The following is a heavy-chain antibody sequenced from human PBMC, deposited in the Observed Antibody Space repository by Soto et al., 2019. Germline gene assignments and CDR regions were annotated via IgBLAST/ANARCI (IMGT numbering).Heavy chain of an antibody. CDR3: ARDRDDYGSGNYYNRIDF. CDR2: IIPLFGTP. D-gene: IGHD3-10*01. Sequence: QVQLVQSGAEVKKPGSSVKVSCKASGGIFSTYAISWLRQAPGQGLEWMGGIIPLFGTPNYAQRFQGRVTITADESTSTAYMELSRLRSADTAVWYCARDRDDYGSGNYYNRIDFWGQGTLVTVSS. J-gene: IGHJ4*02. V-gene: IGHV1-69*01. CDR1: GGIFSTYA.